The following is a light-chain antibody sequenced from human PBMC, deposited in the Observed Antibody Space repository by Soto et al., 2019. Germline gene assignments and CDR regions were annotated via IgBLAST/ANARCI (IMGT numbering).Light chain of an antibody. CDR3: TSSTSGSPYV. CDR1: SSNIGSNT. V-gene: IGLV1-44*01. Sequence: QSVLTQPPSASGTPGQRVTISCSGSSSNIGSNTVNWYQQLPGTAPKLLIYSNNQRPSGVPDRFPGSKSGTSASLAISGLQSEDEADYFCTSSTSGSPYVFGTGTKGTVL. J-gene: IGLJ1*01. CDR2: SNN.